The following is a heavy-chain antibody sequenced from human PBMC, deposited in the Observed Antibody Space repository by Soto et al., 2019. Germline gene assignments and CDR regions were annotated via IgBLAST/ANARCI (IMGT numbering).Heavy chain of an antibody. Sequence: GGSLRLSCAASGFTFSDYYMSWIRQAPGKGLEWVSYISSSSSYTNYADSVKGRFTISRDNAKNSLYLQMDSLRAEDTAVYYCARGMEYYYDSSGYYYVRAFDYWGQGTLVTVS. CDR3: ARGMEYYYDSSGYYYVRAFDY. CDR2: ISSSSSYT. V-gene: IGHV3-11*05. D-gene: IGHD3-22*01. CDR1: GFTFSDYY. J-gene: IGHJ4*02.